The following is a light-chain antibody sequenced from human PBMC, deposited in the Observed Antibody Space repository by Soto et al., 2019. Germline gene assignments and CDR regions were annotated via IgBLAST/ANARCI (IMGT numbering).Light chain of an antibody. Sequence: QTVVTQEPSLTVSPGGTVTLTCASSTGAVTSGYYPNWFQQKPGQAPRALTYSSSNKHSWTPARFSGSLLGGKAALTLSGVQPEDEAEYYCLIYYGGAQVFGGGTKLTVL. CDR3: LIYYGGAQV. V-gene: IGLV7-43*01. CDR2: SSS. J-gene: IGLJ2*01. CDR1: TGAVTSGYY.